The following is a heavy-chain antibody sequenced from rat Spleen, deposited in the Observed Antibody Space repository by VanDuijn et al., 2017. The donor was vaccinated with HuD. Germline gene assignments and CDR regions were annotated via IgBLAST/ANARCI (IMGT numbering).Heavy chain of an antibody. CDR1: GFSLTKHS. D-gene: IGHD1-11*01. CDR3: TRTYGGYTSHWFAY. CDR2: MWYDGDA. V-gene: IGHV2S63*01. J-gene: IGHJ3*01. Sequence: VQLKESGPGQVQPSQTLSLSCTVSGFSLTKHSVSWIRQPSEKGPEWMGRMWYDGDAAYNSAYKSRLSISRDTSKSQVFLKMNSLQTEDTAIYFCTRTYGGYTSHWFAYWGQGTLVTVSS.